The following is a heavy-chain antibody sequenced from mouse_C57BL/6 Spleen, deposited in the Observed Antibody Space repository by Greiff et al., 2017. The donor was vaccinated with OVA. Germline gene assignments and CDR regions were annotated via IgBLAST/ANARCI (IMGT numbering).Heavy chain of an antibody. J-gene: IGHJ4*01. Sequence: VQLVESGAELARPGASVKLSCKASGYTFTSYGISWVKQRTGQGLEWIGEIYPRSGNTYYNEKFKGKATLTADKSSSTAYMELRSLTSEDSAVYFCARRIYDYDYAMDYWGQGTSVTVSS. CDR1: GYTFTSYG. CDR2: IYPRSGNT. D-gene: IGHD2-4*01. V-gene: IGHV1-81*01. CDR3: ARRIYDYDYAMDY.